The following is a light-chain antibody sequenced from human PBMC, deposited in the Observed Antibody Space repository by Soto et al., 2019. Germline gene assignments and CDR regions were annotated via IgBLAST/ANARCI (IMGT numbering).Light chain of an antibody. V-gene: IGKV1-5*03. CDR1: QSISTW. J-gene: IGKJ4*01. CDR2: KAS. CDR3: QQYNSLSRLT. Sequence: DIQMTQSPSTLSASVGDRVTITCRASQSISTWLAWYQQKPGKAPKLLIYKASTLESGVPSRFSGSGCGTEFTLTISSQQPDDFATYYCQQYNSLSRLTFGGGTKVEIK.